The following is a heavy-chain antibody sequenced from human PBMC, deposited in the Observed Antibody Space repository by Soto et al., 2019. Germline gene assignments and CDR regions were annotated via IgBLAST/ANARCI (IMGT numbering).Heavy chain of an antibody. CDR3: ASEVRSYYYGSGSYDY. D-gene: IGHD3-10*01. CDR1: VYTFTSYA. Sequence: QVQLVQSGAEVKKPGASVKVSCKASVYTFTSYAMHWVRQAPGQRLEWMGWINAGNGNTKYSQKFQGRVTITRDTSASTAYMELSSLRSEDTAVYYCASEVRSYYYGSGSYDYWGQGTLVTVSS. CDR2: INAGNGNT. J-gene: IGHJ4*02. V-gene: IGHV1-3*01.